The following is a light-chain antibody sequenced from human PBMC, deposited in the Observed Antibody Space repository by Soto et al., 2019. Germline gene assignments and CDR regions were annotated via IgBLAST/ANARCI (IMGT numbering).Light chain of an antibody. Sequence: AAVSASVGDRVTITCRASQSIGRFLAWYQHQPGKAPKLLIYDASTLESGVPSRFSGTGSGTEFTFSITSLPPEDFGTYYGQPSYMGWTFGQRAKVDIK. CDR1: QSIGRF. V-gene: IGKV1-5*01. CDR2: DAS. J-gene: IGKJ1*01. CDR3: QPSYMGWT.